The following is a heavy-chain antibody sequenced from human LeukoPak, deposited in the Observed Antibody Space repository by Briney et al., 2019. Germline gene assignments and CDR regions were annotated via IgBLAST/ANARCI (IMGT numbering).Heavy chain of an antibody. CDR2: ISSSSSYI. J-gene: IGHJ6*02. V-gene: IGHV3-21*01. Sequence: NPGGSLRLSCAASGFTFSSYSMNWVRQAPGKGLEWVSSISSSSSYIYYADSVKGRFTISRDNAKNSLYLQMNSLRAEDTAVYYCAREAGYCSGGSCYSRKQNYYYYYGMDVWGQGTTVTVSS. CDR1: GFTFSSYS. CDR3: AREAGYCSGGSCYSRKQNYYYYYGMDV. D-gene: IGHD2-15*01.